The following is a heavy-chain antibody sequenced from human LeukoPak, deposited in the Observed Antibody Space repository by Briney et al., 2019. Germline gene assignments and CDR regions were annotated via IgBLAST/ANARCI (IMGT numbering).Heavy chain of an antibody. Sequence: PGGSLRLXCAASGFTFSSYWMHWVRQAPGKGLVWVSRINSDGSSTSYADSVKGRFTISRDNAKNTLYLQMNSLRAEDTAVYYCARAVRSALAYCSSTSCYLDYWGQGTLVTVSS. CDR3: ARAVRSALAYCSSTSCYLDY. CDR1: GFTFSSYW. D-gene: IGHD2-2*01. J-gene: IGHJ4*02. V-gene: IGHV3-74*01. CDR2: INSDGSST.